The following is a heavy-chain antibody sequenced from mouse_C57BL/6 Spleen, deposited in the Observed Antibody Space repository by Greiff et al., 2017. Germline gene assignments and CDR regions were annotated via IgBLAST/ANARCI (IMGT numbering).Heavy chain of an antibody. J-gene: IGHJ4*01. V-gene: IGHV1-72*01. Sequence: QVQLQQPGAELVKPGASVKLSCKASGYTFTSYWMHWVKQRPGRGLEWIGRIDPNSGGTKYNEKFKSKATLTVDKPSSTAYMQLSSLTSEDSAVYYCARPGGIDYDYGDYAMDYWGQGTAVTVAS. D-gene: IGHD2-4*01. CDR3: ARPGGIDYDYGDYAMDY. CDR1: GYTFTSYW. CDR2: IDPNSGGT.